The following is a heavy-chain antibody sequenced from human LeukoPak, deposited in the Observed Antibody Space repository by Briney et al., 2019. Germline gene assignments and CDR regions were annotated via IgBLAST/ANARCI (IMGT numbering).Heavy chain of an antibody. CDR3: ARDHGSGYYYDY. Sequence: SETLSLTCTVSGGSISRYYWSWIRQPPGKGLEWIGYIYYSGGTNYNPSLKSRVTISIDTSKNQFSLKLSSVTAADMAIYYCARDHGSGYYYDYWGQGTLVTVSS. J-gene: IGHJ4*02. D-gene: IGHD3-22*01. V-gene: IGHV4-59*01. CDR1: GGSISRYY. CDR2: IYYSGGT.